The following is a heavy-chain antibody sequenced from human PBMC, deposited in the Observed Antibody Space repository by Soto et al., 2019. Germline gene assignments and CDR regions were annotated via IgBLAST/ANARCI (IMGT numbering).Heavy chain of an antibody. CDR3: ARRRGSYYYGSGSYYFYFDY. V-gene: IGHV1-18*01. D-gene: IGHD3-10*01. CDR1: GYTFTSYG. Sequence: QVQLVQSGAEVKKPGASVKVSCKASGYTFTSYGISWVRQAPGQGLEWMGWISAYNGNTNYAQKLQGRVTMTTDTSTSTAYMELRSLRSDDTAVYYCARRRGSYYYGSGSYYFYFDYWGQGTLVTVSS. J-gene: IGHJ4*02. CDR2: ISAYNGNT.